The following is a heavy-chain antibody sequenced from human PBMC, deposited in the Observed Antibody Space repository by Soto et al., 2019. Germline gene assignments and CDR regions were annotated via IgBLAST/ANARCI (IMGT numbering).Heavy chain of an antibody. V-gene: IGHV1-3*01. CDR3: ARRLYGDYTFFDY. CDR1: EYTYTSYA. CDR2: INAGTGNT. J-gene: IGHJ4*02. Sequence: AVKVSCKHTEYTYTSYAIHWVRHAPGQRREWMGWINAGTGNTKYSQSYQGRVTFARDTSANTVYMELSSLRSEDTAVYYCARRLYGDYTFFDYWGQGTLVTVSS. D-gene: IGHD4-17*01.